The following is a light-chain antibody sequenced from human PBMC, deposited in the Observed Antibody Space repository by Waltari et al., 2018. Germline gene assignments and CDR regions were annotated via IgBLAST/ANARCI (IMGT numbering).Light chain of an antibody. V-gene: IGLV2-11*01. CDR2: DVN. J-gene: IGLJ2*01. CDR3: CSYAGSRKV. CDR1: NAAVGGYTY. Sequence: QSALTQPRSVSASPGQSVTIPCTGINAAVGGYTYVSWYLQPPGQAPKLLIYDVNQRPPGVPDRFSGSSSGRTASLTIAGLQTEDEAHYYCCSYAGSRKVFGGGTKLTVL.